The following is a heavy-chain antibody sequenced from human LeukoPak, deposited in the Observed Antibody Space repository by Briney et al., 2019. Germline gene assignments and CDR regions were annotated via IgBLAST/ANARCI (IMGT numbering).Heavy chain of an antibody. V-gene: IGHV4-59*01. CDR1: GGSISSDY. Sequence: PSETRSLTCTVSGGSISSDYWSWIRQPPGKGLEWIGYIYYIGSTNYNPSLKSRITISVDTSKSHFSLKLSSVTAADTAVYYCARVVGATGSSDYWGHGTLVTVSS. D-gene: IGHD1-26*01. CDR2: IYYIGST. CDR3: ARVVGATGSSDY. J-gene: IGHJ4*01.